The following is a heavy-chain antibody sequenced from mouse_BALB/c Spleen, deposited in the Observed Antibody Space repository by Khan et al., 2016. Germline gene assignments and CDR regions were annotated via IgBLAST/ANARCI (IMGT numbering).Heavy chain of an antibody. V-gene: IGHV9-3*02. J-gene: IGHJ3*01. Sequence: QIQLVQSGPELKKPGETVKISCKASGYTFTNYGMNWVKQAPGKGLKWMGWINTNTGEPTYAEEFKGRFAFSLDTSASTAYLQINNLKNEDTATYCGAEDYYGSNWFAYWGQGTMVTVSA. CDR1: GYTFTNYG. D-gene: IGHD1-1*01. CDR3: AEDYYGSNWFAY. CDR2: INTNTGEP.